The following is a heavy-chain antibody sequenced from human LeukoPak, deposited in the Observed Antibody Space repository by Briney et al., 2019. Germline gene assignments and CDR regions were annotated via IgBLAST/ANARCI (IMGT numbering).Heavy chain of an antibody. CDR3: ARDLIIWGASLLGAFDI. Sequence: PGGSLRLSCAASGFTFSSYAMSWVRQAPGKGLEWVSAISGSVGSTYYADSVKGRFTISRDNAKNSLYLQMNSLRAEDTAVYYCARDLIIWGASLLGAFDIWGQGTMVTVSS. CDR2: ISGSVGST. CDR1: GFTFSSYA. D-gene: IGHD3-16*01. V-gene: IGHV3-23*01. J-gene: IGHJ3*02.